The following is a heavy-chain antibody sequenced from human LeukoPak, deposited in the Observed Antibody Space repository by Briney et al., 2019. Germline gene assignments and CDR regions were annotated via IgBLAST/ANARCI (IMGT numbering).Heavy chain of an antibody. CDR1: GYTFTGYY. V-gene: IGHV1-2*02. J-gene: IGHJ4*02. CDR3: LTGQATDF. CDR2: INANSGDT. Sequence: ASVKVSCKASGYTFTGYYMHWVRQAPGEGLEWMGWINANSGDTNYAQKFQGRVTMTRDTSISTAYMELSRLRSDDTAVYYCLTGQATDFWGQGTLVTVSS.